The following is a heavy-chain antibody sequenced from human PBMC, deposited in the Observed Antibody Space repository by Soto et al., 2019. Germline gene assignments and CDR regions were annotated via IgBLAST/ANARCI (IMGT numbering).Heavy chain of an antibody. CDR2: INHSGST. J-gene: IGHJ5*02. V-gene: IGHV4-34*01. D-gene: IGHD3-3*01. CDR1: GGSFSGYY. Sequence: ETLSLTCAVYGGSFSGYYWSWIRQPPGKGLEWIGEINHSGSTNYNPSLKSRVTISVDTSKNQFSLKLSSVTAADTAVYYCARGTNDFWSGYYTSWFDPWSQGTLVTVSS. CDR3: ARGTNDFWSGYYTSWFDP.